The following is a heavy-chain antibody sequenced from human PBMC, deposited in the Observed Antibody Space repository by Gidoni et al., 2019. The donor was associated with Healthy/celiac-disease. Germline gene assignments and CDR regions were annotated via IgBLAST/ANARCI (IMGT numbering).Heavy chain of an antibody. J-gene: IGHJ4*02. CDR2: INPSGGST. V-gene: IGHV1-46*01. D-gene: IGHD6-13*01. CDR1: GYTFTSYY. CDR3: ARGLQYSSSWYRCFDY. Sequence: QVQLVQSGAEVKKPGASVKVSCKASGYTFTSYYMHWVRQAPGQGLEWMGIINPSGGSTSYAQKFQGRVTMTRDTSTGTVYMELSSLRSEDTAVYYCARGLQYSSSWYRCFDYWGQGTLVTVSS.